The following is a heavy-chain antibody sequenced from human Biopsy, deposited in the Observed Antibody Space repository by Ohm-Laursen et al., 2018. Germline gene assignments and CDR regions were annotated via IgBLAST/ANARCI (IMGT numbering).Heavy chain of an antibody. J-gene: IGHJ1*01. V-gene: IGHV3-48*03. Sequence: LRLSCAASGFTFSNYEMNWARQAPGKGLEWVSYISSGGSTIYYADSVKGRFTISRDNARNSLYLQMNSLRADDTAVYYCARVSNYPRKDFQHWGQGTLVTVSS. D-gene: IGHD4/OR15-4a*01. CDR1: GFTFSNYE. CDR3: ARVSNYPRKDFQH. CDR2: ISSGGSTI.